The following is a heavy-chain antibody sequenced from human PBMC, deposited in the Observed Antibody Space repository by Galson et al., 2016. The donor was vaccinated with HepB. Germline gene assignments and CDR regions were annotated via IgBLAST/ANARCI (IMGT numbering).Heavy chain of an antibody. CDR2: ISNDGGNK. CDR1: RLTLSTYA. V-gene: IGHV3-30*04. CDR3: ATGGRGWFD. Sequence: SLRLSCAASRLTLSTYAIQWVRQTPGKGLEWVAVISNDGGNKYYADSVQGRSTVSRDNSKHLAFLQLTYLVTDDTGVYYCATGGRGWFDWGQGALVIVSS. D-gene: IGHD3-10*01. J-gene: IGHJ1*01.